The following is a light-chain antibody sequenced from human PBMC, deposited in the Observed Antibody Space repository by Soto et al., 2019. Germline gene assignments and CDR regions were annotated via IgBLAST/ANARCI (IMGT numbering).Light chain of an antibody. CDR2: AAS. J-gene: IGKJ2*01. Sequence: DIQMTQSPSSLSASVGDRVIITCRASQSISSYLNWYRQKPGKAPKLLIYAASSLQSGVPSRFSGSGSGTDFTLTISNLQPEDFATYYCQQSYSTPYTFGQGTKLEIK. V-gene: IGKV1-39*01. CDR3: QQSYSTPYT. CDR1: QSISSY.